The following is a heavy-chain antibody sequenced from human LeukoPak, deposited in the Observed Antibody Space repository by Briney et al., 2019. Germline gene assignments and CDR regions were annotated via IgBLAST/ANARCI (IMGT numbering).Heavy chain of an antibody. CDR2: IYYSGST. D-gene: IGHD3-22*01. V-gene: IGHV4-59*08. CDR1: GDSLSSSY. J-gene: IGHJ4*02. CDR3: ARHYYDSGGYYYLDY. Sequence: SETLSLTCTVSGDSLSSSYWSWIRQPPGKGLEWIGYIYYSGSTNYNPSLKSRVTISVDTSKNQFSLKLSSVTAADTAVYYCARHYYDSGGYYYLDYWGQGTLVTVSS.